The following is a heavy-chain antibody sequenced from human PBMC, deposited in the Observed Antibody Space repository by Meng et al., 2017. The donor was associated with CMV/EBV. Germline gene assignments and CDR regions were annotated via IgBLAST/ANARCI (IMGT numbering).Heavy chain of an antibody. CDR1: GFTFSSYS. CDR3: ARDRSITGTTAALLDY. J-gene: IGHJ4*02. D-gene: IGHD1-7*01. V-gene: IGHV3-21*01. Sequence: GGSLRLSCAASGFTFSSYSMNWVRQAPGTGLEWVSSISSSSSYIYNADSVKGRFTISRDNAKNSLYLQMNSLRAEDTAVYYCARDRSITGTTAALLDYWGQGTLVTVSS. CDR2: ISSSSSYI.